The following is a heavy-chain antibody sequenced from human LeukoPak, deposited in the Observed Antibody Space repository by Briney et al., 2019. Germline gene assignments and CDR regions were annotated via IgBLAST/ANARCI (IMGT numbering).Heavy chain of an antibody. J-gene: IGHJ4*02. Sequence: GGSLRLSCAASGFTFSDYYMSWVRQAPGKGLEWVSVVYSGGSTYYADSVKGRFTISRDNSKNTLYLQMNSLRAEDTAVYYCARGLVEMATIYFDYWGQGTLVTVSS. CDR2: VYSGGST. CDR3: ARGLVEMATIYFDY. D-gene: IGHD5-24*01. CDR1: GFTFSDYY. V-gene: IGHV3-53*01.